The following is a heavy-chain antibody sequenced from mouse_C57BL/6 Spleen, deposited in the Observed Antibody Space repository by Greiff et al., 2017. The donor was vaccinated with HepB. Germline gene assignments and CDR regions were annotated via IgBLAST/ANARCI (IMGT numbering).Heavy chain of an antibody. J-gene: IGHJ3*01. CDR3: ARSGVYYDYDAWFAY. V-gene: IGHV1-81*01. D-gene: IGHD2-4*01. CDR2: IYPRSGNT. Sequence: VQLQQSGAELARPGASVKLSCKASGYTFTSYGISWVKQRTGQGLEWIGEIYPRSGNTYYNEKFKGKATLTADKSSSTAYMELRSLTSEDSAVYFCARSGVYYDYDAWFAYWGQGTLVTVSA. CDR1: GYTFTSYG.